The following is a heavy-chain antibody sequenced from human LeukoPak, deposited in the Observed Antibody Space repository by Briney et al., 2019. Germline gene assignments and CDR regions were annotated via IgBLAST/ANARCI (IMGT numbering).Heavy chain of an antibody. J-gene: IGHJ4*02. D-gene: IGHD6-6*01. CDR3: ASQMYRSSSVADLGY. CDR1: GGSFSGYY. V-gene: IGHV4-34*01. CDR2: INHSGST. Sequence: PSETLSLTCAVYGGSFSGYYWSWIRQPPGKGLEWIGEINHSGSTSYNPSLKSRVTILVDTSKNQFSLRLSPVTAADTAVYYCASQMYRSSSVADLGYWGQGTLVIVSS.